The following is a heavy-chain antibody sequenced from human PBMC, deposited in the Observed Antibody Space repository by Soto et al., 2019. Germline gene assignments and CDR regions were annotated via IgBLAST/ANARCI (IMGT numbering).Heavy chain of an antibody. V-gene: IGHV3-23*01. CDR1: GFTFSSYA. CDR2: ISGSGGST. J-gene: IGHJ4*02. D-gene: IGHD2-15*01. CDR3: AKECSGGSCSPGFREPGYVGY. Sequence: EVQLLESGRGLVQPGGSLRLSCAASGFTFSSYAMSWVRQAPGKGLEWVSAISGSGGSTYYADSGKGRFTISRDNSKNTLYLQMNSLRAEDTAGYYCAKECSGGSCSPGFREPGYVGYWGQGTLVTVSS.